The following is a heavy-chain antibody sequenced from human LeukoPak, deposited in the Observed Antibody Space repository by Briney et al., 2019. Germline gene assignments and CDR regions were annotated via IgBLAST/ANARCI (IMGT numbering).Heavy chain of an antibody. J-gene: IGHJ4*02. CDR1: GFTFSTYA. D-gene: IGHD5-12*01. CDR3: AKDKATITPLFDY. V-gene: IGHV3-23*01. CDR2: ISGSAGST. Sequence: GGSLRLSCAVSGFTFSTYAMTWVRQAPGKGLEWVSSISGSAGSTYYADSVKGRFTISRDNSKNTLYLQMNSLRAEDTAVYYCAKDKATITPLFDYWGQGTLVTVSS.